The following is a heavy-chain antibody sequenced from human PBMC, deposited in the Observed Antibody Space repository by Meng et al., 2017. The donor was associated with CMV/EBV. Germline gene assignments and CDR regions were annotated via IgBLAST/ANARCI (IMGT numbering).Heavy chain of an antibody. CDR1: GFTFSSYA. J-gene: IGHJ5*02. V-gene: IGHV3-30-3*01. CDR2: ISSDGSNK. Sequence: GGSLRLSCAASGFTFSSYAMHWVRQAPGKGLQWVAVISSDGSNKYYADSVKGRFTISRDNSKNTLYLQMNSLRAEDTAVYYCAIEVVREESWFDPWGQGTLVTVS. D-gene: IGHD6-6*01. CDR3: AIEVVREESWFDP.